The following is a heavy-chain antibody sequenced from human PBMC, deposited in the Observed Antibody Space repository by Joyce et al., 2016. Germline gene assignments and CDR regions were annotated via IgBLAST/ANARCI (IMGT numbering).Heavy chain of an antibody. D-gene: IGHD6-19*01. CDR1: GYTFPGFY. CDR3: ARDLTGSGWYYFDH. V-gene: IGHV1-46*01. Sequence: VHLVQSGAEVKEPGASVKVSCKASGYTFPGFYVHWVRQAPGQGLEWRGMINTRSGGTTYAQKFQGRVTLTRDTAANTHYMEVTSLTSDDTAVFYCARDLTGSGWYYFDHWGQGTLVTVSS. CDR2: INTRSGGT. J-gene: IGHJ4*02.